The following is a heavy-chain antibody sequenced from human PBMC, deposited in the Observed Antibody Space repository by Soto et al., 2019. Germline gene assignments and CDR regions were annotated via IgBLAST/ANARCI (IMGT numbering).Heavy chain of an antibody. V-gene: IGHV3-11*01. D-gene: IGHD6-13*01. CDR3: ARVAAVGIYYFDY. Sequence: QVQLVESGGGLVKPGGSLRLSCAASGFTFRDYYMAWIRQAPGKGLEWLSYIGGSTTGIYYADSVKGRFTISRDNAETTLYLQLRGLRDEDTAVYYCARVAAVGIYYFDYWGQGTLVTVSS. J-gene: IGHJ4*02. CDR2: IGGSTTGI. CDR1: GFTFRDYY.